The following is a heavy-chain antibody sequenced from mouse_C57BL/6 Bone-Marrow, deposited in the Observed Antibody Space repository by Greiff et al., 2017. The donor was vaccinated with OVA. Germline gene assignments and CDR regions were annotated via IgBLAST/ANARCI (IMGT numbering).Heavy chain of an antibody. D-gene: IGHD2-4*01. CDR2: ISSGGSYT. J-gene: IGHJ3*01. CDR3: ARHGYDYLFAY. V-gene: IGHV5-6*01. Sequence: EVQLQESGGDLVKPGGSLKLSCAASGFTFSSYGMSWVRQTPDKRLEWVATISSGGSYTYYPDSVKGRFTISRDNAKNTLYLQMSSLKSEDTAMYYCARHGYDYLFAYWGQGTLVTVSA. CDR1: GFTFSSYG.